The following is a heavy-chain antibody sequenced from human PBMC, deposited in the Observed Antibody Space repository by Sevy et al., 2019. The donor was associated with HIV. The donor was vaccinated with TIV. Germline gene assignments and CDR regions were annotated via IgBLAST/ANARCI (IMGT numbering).Heavy chain of an antibody. D-gene: IGHD3-3*01. J-gene: IGHJ4*02. CDR1: EFTFSSYA. CDR2: ISGSGGST. Sequence: GGSLRLSCAASEFTFSSYAKSWVRQAPGKGLEWVSAISGSGGSTYYADSVKGRFTISRDNSKNTLYLQMNSLRAEDTAVYYCAKSKMRRDFWSGYYLYFDYWGQGTLVTVSS. V-gene: IGHV3-23*01. CDR3: AKSKMRRDFWSGYYLYFDY.